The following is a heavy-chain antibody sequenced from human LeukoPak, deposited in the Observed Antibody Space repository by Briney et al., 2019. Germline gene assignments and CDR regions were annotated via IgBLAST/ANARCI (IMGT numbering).Heavy chain of an antibody. D-gene: IGHD3-22*01. Sequence: TETLSLTRTVSGGSISSSSYYWGWIRQPPGKGLEWIGSIYYSGSTYYNPSLKSRVTISVDTSKNQFSLKLSSVTAADTAVYYCARTVSGYPPSAEYFQHSGQGTLVTVSS. CDR1: GGSISSSSYY. CDR2: IYYSGST. J-gene: IGHJ1*01. CDR3: ARTVSGYPPSAEYFQH. V-gene: IGHV4-39*01.